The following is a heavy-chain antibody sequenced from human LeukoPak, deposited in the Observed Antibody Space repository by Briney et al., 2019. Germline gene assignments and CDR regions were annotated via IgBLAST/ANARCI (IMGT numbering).Heavy chain of an antibody. CDR1: GFKFNDYA. J-gene: IGHJ4*02. CDR2: ISGDGHST. Sequence: GGSLRLSCAASGFKFNDYAMHWVRQAPGKGLGWVSLISGDGHSTYYADSVKGRFTISRDNSKNSLYLQMDSLRAEDTALYYCAKDIDHGNYFDYWGQGTLVTVSS. D-gene: IGHD1-14*01. V-gene: IGHV3-43*02. CDR3: AKDIDHGNYFDY.